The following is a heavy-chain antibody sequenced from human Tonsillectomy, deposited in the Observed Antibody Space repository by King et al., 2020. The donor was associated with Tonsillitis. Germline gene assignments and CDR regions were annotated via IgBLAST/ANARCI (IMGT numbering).Heavy chain of an antibody. CDR2: INPSGGST. Sequence: VQLVESGAEVKKPGASVKVSCKASGYTFTSYYMHWVRQAPGQGLEWMGIINPSGGSTSYAQKFQGRVTMTRDTSTSTVYMELSSLRSEDTAVYYCARERGYDILTGYSGANDYWGQGTLVTVSS. D-gene: IGHD3-9*01. V-gene: IGHV1-46*01. CDR3: ARERGYDILTGYSGANDY. J-gene: IGHJ4*02. CDR1: GYTFTSYY.